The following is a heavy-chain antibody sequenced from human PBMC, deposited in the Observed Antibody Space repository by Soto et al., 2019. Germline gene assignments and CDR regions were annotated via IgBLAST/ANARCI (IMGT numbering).Heavy chain of an antibody. D-gene: IGHD6-13*01. CDR1: CYAVPSNG. CDR2: ISAYNGNT. CDR3: ARGTAAGPYYFDY. J-gene: IGHJ4*02. Sequence: GTSVEVSCEDSCYAVPSNGISWVRQDPGQGLEWMGWISAYNGNTNYAQKLQGRVTMTTDTSTSTAYMGLRSLRSDDTAVYYCARGTAAGPYYFDYWGQGNLVTVSS. V-gene: IGHV1-18*01.